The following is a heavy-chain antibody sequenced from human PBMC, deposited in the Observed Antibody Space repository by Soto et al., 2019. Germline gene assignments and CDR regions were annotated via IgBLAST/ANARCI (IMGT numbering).Heavy chain of an antibody. CDR2: ITPVFGTA. CDR1: GGTFSSYA. V-gene: IGHV1-69*13. J-gene: IGHJ6*02. Sequence: SVKVSCKASGGTFSSYAISWVRQAPGQGLEWMGGITPVFGTANYAQKFQGRATITADESTSTAYMELSSLRSEDTAVYYCARDFNYYDSSGYYSDYYYYGMDVWGQGTTVTVSS. CDR3: ARDFNYYDSSGYYSDYYYYGMDV. D-gene: IGHD3-22*01.